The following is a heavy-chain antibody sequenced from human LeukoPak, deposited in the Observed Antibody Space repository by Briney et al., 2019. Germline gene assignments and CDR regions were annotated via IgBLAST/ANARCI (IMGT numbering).Heavy chain of an antibody. V-gene: IGHV1-2*06. CDR1: GYTFTGYY. CDR3: ARESFGVVVVAAHDY. Sequence: ASVEVSCKASGYTFTGYYMHWVRQAPGQGLEWMGRINPNSGGTNYAQKFQGRVTMTRDTSISTAYMELSRLRSDDTAVYYCARESFGVVVVAAHDYWGQGTLVTVSS. J-gene: IGHJ4*02. CDR2: INPNSGGT. D-gene: IGHD2-15*01.